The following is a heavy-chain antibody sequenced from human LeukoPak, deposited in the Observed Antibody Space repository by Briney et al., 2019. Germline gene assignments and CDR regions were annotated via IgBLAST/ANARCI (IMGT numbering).Heavy chain of an antibody. Sequence: TGGSLRLSCAASGFTFSSYSMTWVRQAPGKGLEWVSFITSSNSHIYYADSVKGRFTIFRDNARISLYLQMNSLRAEDTAVYYCARDYFGSGSYPNAFDIWGQGTMVTVSS. J-gene: IGHJ3*02. CDR1: GFTFSSYS. D-gene: IGHD3-10*01. CDR2: ITSSNSHI. V-gene: IGHV3-21*01. CDR3: ARDYFGSGSYPNAFDI.